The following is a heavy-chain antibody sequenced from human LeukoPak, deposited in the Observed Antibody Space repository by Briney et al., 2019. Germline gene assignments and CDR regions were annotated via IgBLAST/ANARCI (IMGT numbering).Heavy chain of an antibody. D-gene: IGHD3-10*01. CDR3: GGGVRGVRSIDY. CDR1: GYTFTSYG. J-gene: IGHJ4*02. Sequence: ASVTVSCKPSGYTFTSYGISWVRQAPGQGVAWMGWISAYNGNTNYAQKLQGRVTMTTDTSTSTAYMELRSLRSDDTAVYYCGGGVRGVRSIDYWGQGTLVTVSS. V-gene: IGHV1-18*04. CDR2: ISAYNGNT.